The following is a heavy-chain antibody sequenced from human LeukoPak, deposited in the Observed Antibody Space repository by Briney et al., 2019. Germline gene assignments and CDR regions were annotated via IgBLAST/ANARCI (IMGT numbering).Heavy chain of an antibody. J-gene: IGHJ4*02. Sequence: GGSLRLSCAASGFTFNSYAMHWVRQAPGKGLEWVAVISYDGSNKYYADSVKDRFTISRDNSKNTLYLQMNSLRVEDTAVYYCARGSQYYDFWSGYYTTNFDYWGQGTLVTVSS. D-gene: IGHD3-3*01. V-gene: IGHV3-30-3*01. CDR2: ISYDGSNK. CDR3: ARGSQYYDFWSGYYTTNFDY. CDR1: GFTFNSYA.